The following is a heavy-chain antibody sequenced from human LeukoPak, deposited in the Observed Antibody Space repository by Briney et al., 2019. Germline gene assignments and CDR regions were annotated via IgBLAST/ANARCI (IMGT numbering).Heavy chain of an antibody. V-gene: IGHV3-30*02. Sequence: GGSLRLSCAASGFTFSSYAMHWVRQAPGKGLEWVAFIRYDGSNKYYADSVKGRFTISRDNSKNTLYLQMNSLRAEDTAVYYCANHYYDSSGYYTYHFDYWGQGTLVTVSS. CDR3: ANHYYDSSGYYTYHFDY. CDR2: IRYDGSNK. CDR1: GFTFSSYA. J-gene: IGHJ4*02. D-gene: IGHD3-22*01.